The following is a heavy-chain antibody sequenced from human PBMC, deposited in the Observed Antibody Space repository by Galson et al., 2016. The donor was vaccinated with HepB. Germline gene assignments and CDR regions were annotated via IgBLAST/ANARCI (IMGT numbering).Heavy chain of an antibody. CDR2: IAPDTTYI. D-gene: IGHD5-12*01. CDR3: ARDQGSGIVATTLDY. CDR1: GFTLSDSF. Sequence: SLRLSCAASGFTLSDSFMSWIRQAPGKGLEWVSYIAPDTTYIKYADSVKGRFTISRDDAKNSLYLQMNSLRAEDTAVYYCARDQGSGIVATTLDYWGQGTLVTVSS. V-gene: IGHV3-11*06. J-gene: IGHJ4*02.